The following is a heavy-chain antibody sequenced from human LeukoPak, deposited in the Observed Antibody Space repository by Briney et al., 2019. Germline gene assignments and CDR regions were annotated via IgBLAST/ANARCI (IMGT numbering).Heavy chain of an antibody. CDR3: ARDPFGQGECAFDI. CDR1: GGSISSYY. V-gene: IGHV4-4*07. Sequence: SETLSLTCTVSGGSISSYYWSWIRQPAGKGLEWIGRIYTSGSTNYNPSLKSRVTMPVDTSKNQFSLKLSSVTAADTAVYYCARDPFGQGECAFDIWGQGTMVTVSS. CDR2: IYTSGST. J-gene: IGHJ3*02. D-gene: IGHD3-10*01.